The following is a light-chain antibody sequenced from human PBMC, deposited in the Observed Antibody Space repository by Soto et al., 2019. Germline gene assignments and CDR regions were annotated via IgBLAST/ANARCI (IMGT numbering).Light chain of an antibody. J-gene: IGLJ2*01. Sequence: QSVLTQPASVSGSPGQAITISCTGTSSDVGSYNIVSWYQQHPGKAPKLIIYEGSKRPSGISNRFSGSKSGNTASLTISGIEAEDEAEYFCCSYTPSTTIVVFGGGTKLTVL. CDR1: SSDVGSYNI. CDR2: EGS. V-gene: IGLV2-23*03. CDR3: CSYTPSTTIVV.